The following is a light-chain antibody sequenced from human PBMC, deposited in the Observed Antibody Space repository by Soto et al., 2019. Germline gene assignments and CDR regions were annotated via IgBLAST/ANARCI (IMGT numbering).Light chain of an antibody. CDR3: QQYHNWPPIT. J-gene: IGKJ5*01. V-gene: IGKV3-11*01. Sequence: EIVWTQSPATMSLSPGERATLSCRASQSVSSYLACYQQKPGQAPRLLIYDASNRATGIPAGFSGSGSETDFTLTISSLQSEDSAVYYCQQYHNWPPITFGQGTRLEIK. CDR1: QSVSSY. CDR2: DAS.